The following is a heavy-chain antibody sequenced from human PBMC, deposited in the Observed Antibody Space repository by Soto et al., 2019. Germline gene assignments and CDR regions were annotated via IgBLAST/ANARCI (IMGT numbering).Heavy chain of an antibody. J-gene: IGHJ5*02. V-gene: IGHV1-69*13. CDR3: ARYHCTNGVCYPNWFDP. CDR2: IIPIFGTA. D-gene: IGHD2-8*01. CDR1: GGTFSSYA. Sequence: SVKVSCKASGGTFSSYAISWVRQAPGQGLEWMGGIIPIFGTANYAQKFQGRVTITADESTSTAYMELSSLRSEDTAVCYCARYHCTNGVCYPNWFDPWGQGTLVTVSS.